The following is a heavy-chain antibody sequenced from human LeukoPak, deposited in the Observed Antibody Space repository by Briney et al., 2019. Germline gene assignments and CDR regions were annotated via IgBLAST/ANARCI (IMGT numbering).Heavy chain of an antibody. Sequence: GGSLRLSCAASGFTFSSYWMHWVRQAPGKGLVWVSRINSDGSSTSYADSVKGRFTISRVNARNTLYLQLNSLRAEDTAVYYCARDHYCSSTSCYVSDHWGQGTLVTVSS. V-gene: IGHV3-74*01. D-gene: IGHD2-2*01. CDR3: ARDHYCSSTSCYVSDH. J-gene: IGHJ4*02. CDR1: GFTFSSYW. CDR2: INSDGSST.